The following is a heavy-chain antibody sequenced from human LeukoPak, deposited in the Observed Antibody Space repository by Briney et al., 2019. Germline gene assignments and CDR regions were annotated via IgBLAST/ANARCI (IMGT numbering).Heavy chain of an antibody. CDR3: ARRSSGATRYYFDY. Sequence: PSETLSLTCTVSGGSISSSSYYWGWIRQPPGKGLEWIGSIYYSGSTYYNPSLKSRVTMSVATSKNQFSLKLSSVTAADTAVYYCARRSSGATRYYFDYWGQGTLVTVSS. D-gene: IGHD1-26*01. CDR2: IYYSGST. V-gene: IGHV4-39*01. CDR1: GGSISSSSYY. J-gene: IGHJ4*02.